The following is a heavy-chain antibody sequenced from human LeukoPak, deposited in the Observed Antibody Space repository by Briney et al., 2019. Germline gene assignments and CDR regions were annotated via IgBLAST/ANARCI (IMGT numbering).Heavy chain of an antibody. V-gene: IGHV4-59*01. J-gene: IGHJ4*02. D-gene: IGHD6-19*01. CDR2: IYYSGST. CDR1: GGSISSYY. CDR3: ARWTGSSGSVDY. Sequence: SETLSLTCTVSGGSISSYYWSWIRQPPGKGLEWIGYIYYSGSTNYNPSLKSRVTISVDTSKNQFPLKLSSVTAADTAVYYCARWTGSSGSVDYWGQGTLVTVSS.